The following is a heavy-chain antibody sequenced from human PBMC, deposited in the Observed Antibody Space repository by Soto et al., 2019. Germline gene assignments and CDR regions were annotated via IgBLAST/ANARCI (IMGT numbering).Heavy chain of an antibody. CDR2: IIPILGIA. CDR3: ARDRRYGDYHYYYYYYMDV. J-gene: IGHJ6*03. Sequence: QVQLVQSGAEVKKPGSSVKVSCKASGGTFSSYTISWVRQAPGQGLEWMGRIIPILGIANYTQKFQGRVTITADKSTSTAYMELSSLRSEDTAVYYCARDRRYGDYHYYYYYYMDVWGKGTTVTVSS. V-gene: IGHV1-69*08. CDR1: GGTFSSYT. D-gene: IGHD4-17*01.